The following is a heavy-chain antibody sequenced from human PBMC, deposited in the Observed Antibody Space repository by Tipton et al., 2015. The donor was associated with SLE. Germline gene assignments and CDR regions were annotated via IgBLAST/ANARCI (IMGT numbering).Heavy chain of an antibody. Sequence: TLSLTCSVSGVSISTYYWSWIRQSPGKGLEWIGSFYFSGSSQYNPSLKSRVAISADTSNNQFSLKLSSVTAADTAVYYCARTQLRVSPNAFDIWGQGTMVTVSS. CDR3: ARTQLRVSPNAFDI. J-gene: IGHJ3*02. CDR1: GVSISTYY. V-gene: IGHV4-59*08. D-gene: IGHD3-3*01. CDR2: FYFSGSS.